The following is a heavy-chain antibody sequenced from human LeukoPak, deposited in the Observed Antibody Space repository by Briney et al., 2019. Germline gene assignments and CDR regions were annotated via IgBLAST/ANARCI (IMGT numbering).Heavy chain of an antibody. CDR1: GGSFSGYY. CDR2: INHSGST. V-gene: IGHV4-34*01. Sequence: ASETLSLTCAVYGGSFSGYYWSWIRQPPGKGLEWIGEINHSGSTNYNPSLKSRVTISVDTSKNQFSLKLSSVTAADTAVYYCARGRYYYGSGSRYLVGYYYYMDVWGKGTTVTVSS. J-gene: IGHJ6*03. CDR3: ARGRYYYGSGSRYLVGYYYYMDV. D-gene: IGHD3-10*01.